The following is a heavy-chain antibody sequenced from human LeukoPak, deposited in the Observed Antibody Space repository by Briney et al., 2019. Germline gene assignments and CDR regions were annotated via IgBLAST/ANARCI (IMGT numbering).Heavy chain of an antibody. V-gene: IGHV1-8*01. D-gene: IGHD3-10*01. CDR3: ARVTMVRGVIRYYYGMDV. J-gene: IGHJ6*02. Sequence: GASVKVSCKASGYTFTSYDINWVRQAPGQGLEWMGWMNPNSGNTGCAQKFQGRVTMTRNTSISTAYMELSSLRSEDTAVHYCARVTMVRGVIRYYYGMDVWGQGTTVTVSS. CDR1: GYTFTSYD. CDR2: MNPNSGNT.